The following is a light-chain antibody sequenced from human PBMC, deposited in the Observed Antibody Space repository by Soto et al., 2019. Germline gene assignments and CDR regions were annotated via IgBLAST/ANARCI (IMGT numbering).Light chain of an antibody. Sequence: EIVLTQSPGTLSLSPGERVTLSCRASQSVSSSYLAWYQQKPGQAPRLLIYGASSRATGIPDRFSGSGSGTDFTLAISRLEPEDFAVYYCQQYGGSAYTFGQGTKLEI. CDR3: QQYGGSAYT. CDR1: QSVSSSY. CDR2: GAS. J-gene: IGKJ2*01. V-gene: IGKV3-20*01.